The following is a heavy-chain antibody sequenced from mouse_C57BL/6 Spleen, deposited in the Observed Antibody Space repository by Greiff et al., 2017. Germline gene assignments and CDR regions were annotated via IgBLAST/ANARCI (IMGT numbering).Heavy chain of an antibody. CDR2: FYPGAGDT. J-gene: IGHJ2*01. CDR3: ARGGDPDY. CDR1: GSAFSSSW. D-gene: IGHD3-3*01. Sequence: QVHVKQSGPELVKPGASVKISCKASGSAFSSSWLTWVNQRPGKGLEWFGRFYPGAGDTNYNGKFKGKATLTADKASSTAYMQLSSLTSEDSAVYFCARGGDPDYWGQGTTLTVSS. V-gene: IGHV1-82*01.